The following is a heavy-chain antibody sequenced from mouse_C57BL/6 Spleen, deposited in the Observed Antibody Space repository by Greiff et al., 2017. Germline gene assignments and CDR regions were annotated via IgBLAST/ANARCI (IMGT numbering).Heavy chain of an antibody. Sequence: QVQLQQPGAELVKPGASVKLSCKASGYTFTSYWMHWVKQRPGQGLEWIGMIHPNSGSTNYNEKFKSKATLTVDKSSSTAYMQLSSLTSEASAVYYGAIYYDVAMDYWGQGTSVTVSS. CDR3: AIYYDVAMDY. J-gene: IGHJ4*01. CDR1: GYTFTSYW. CDR2: IHPNSGST. V-gene: IGHV1-64*01. D-gene: IGHD2-4*01.